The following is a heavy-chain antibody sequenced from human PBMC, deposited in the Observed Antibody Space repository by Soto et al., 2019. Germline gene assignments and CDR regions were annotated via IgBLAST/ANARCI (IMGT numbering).Heavy chain of an antibody. CDR1: GDSISSYS. CDR3: ETLDSSGYFPDS. CDR2: MYYSGSF. D-gene: IGHD3-22*01. V-gene: IGHV4-59*08. Sequence: PSETLSLTCSVSGDSISSYSWTWIRQPPGKGLEWIGYMYYSGSFNYNPSLKSRVTISVGTSKNQCSLQMNSVTAADTAVYYCETLDSSGYFPDSWGQGILVTVSS. J-gene: IGHJ4*02.